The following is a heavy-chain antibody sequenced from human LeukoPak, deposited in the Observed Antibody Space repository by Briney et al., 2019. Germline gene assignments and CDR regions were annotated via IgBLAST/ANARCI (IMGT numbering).Heavy chain of an antibody. CDR1: GFTFSTYA. CDR3: AKPPPDSSSWLFDY. Sequence: SGGSLRLSCAASGFTFSTYAMSWVRQAPGKGLEWVSTLSANGGSTYYADSVKGRFTISRDNSKNTLNLQMNSLRVEDTTVYYCAKPPPDSSSWLFDYWGQGTLVTVSS. D-gene: IGHD6-13*01. J-gene: IGHJ4*02. V-gene: IGHV3-23*01. CDR2: LSANGGST.